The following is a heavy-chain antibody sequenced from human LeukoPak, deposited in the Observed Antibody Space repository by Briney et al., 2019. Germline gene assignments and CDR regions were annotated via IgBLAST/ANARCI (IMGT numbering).Heavy chain of an antibody. V-gene: IGHV3-7*01. Sequence: GGSLRLSCAASGFMFSGFWMTWVRQAPGKGLEWVAHIKEDGSATKSIDAVKGRFTISRDNAKNSLYLQMNSLRAEDTAIYYCARRFDIWGQGTMVTVSS. J-gene: IGHJ3*02. CDR3: ARRFDI. CDR1: GFMFSGFW. D-gene: IGHD3-10*01. CDR2: IKEDGSAT.